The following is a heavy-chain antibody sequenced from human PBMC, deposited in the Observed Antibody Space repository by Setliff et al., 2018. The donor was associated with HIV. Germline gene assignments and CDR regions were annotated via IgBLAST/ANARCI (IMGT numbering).Heavy chain of an antibody. Sequence: SETLSLTCALYGGSFSDYYWSWIRQPPGMGLEWIGEVNRGRRTNYNSSLKSRVTISIDTSRNQFSLKLSSVTAADTAVYYCARLGGYYYGDAFDIWGQGTMVTVSS. J-gene: IGHJ3*02. CDR2: VNRGRRT. CDR1: GGSFSDYY. D-gene: IGHD3-22*01. V-gene: IGHV4-34*01. CDR3: ARLGGYYYGDAFDI.